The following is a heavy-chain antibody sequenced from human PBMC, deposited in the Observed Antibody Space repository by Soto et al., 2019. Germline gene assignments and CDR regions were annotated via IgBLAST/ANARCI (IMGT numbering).Heavy chain of an antibody. CDR1: GGSISSGGYY. CDR3: ARGKTVAPAGPFDY. J-gene: IGHJ4*02. Sequence: PSETLSLTCTVSGGSISSGGYYWSWIRQHPGKGLEWIGYIYYSGSTYYNPSLKSRVTISVDTSKNQFSLKLSSVTAADTAVYYCARGKTVAPAGPFDYWGQGTLVTVSS. V-gene: IGHV4-31*03. D-gene: IGHD2-2*01. CDR2: IYYSGST.